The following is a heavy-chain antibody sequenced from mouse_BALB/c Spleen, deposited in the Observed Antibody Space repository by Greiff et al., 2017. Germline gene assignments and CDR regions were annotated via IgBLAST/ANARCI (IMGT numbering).Heavy chain of an antibody. CDR2: ISDGGSYT. CDR3: ARGPYYYGSSSFAY. Sequence: EAQRVESGGGLVKPGGSLKLSCAASGFTFSDYYMYWVRQTPEKRLEWVATISDGGSYTYYPDSVKGRFTISRDNAKNNLYLQMSSLKSEDTAMYYCARGPYYYGSSSFAYWGQGTLVTVSA. CDR1: GFTFSDYY. J-gene: IGHJ3*01. D-gene: IGHD1-1*01. V-gene: IGHV5-4*02.